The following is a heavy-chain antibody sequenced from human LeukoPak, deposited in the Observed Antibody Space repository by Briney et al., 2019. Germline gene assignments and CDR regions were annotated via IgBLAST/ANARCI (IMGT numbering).Heavy chain of an antibody. CDR2: INHSGST. Sequence: SETLSLTCAVYGGSFSGYYWSWIRQPPGKGLEWIGEINHSGSTNYNPSLKSRVTISVDTSKNQFSLKLSSVTAADTAVYYCARGPGGYSYGYWNWGQGTLVTASS. V-gene: IGHV4-34*01. D-gene: IGHD5-18*01. J-gene: IGHJ4*02. CDR1: GGSFSGYY. CDR3: ARGPGGYSYGYWN.